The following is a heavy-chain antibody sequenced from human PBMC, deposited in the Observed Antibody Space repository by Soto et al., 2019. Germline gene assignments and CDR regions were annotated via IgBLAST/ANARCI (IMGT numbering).Heavy chain of an antibody. V-gene: IGHV3-30*03. CDR2: ISFDGNNE. J-gene: IGHJ4*02. CDR1: GFTFSSYG. Sequence: PGGSLRLSCEVSGFTFSSYGMHWVRQAPGKGLEWVAAISFDGNNEFYADSVKGRLTISRDTSTNTLFLQMSSLRAEDTAVYSCARDFYVWGSYRPYYFDSWGQGTLVTVSS. CDR3: ARDFYVWGSYRPYYFDS. D-gene: IGHD3-16*02.